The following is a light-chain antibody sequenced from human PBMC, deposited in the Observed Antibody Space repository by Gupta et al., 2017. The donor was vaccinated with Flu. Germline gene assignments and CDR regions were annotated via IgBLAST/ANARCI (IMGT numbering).Light chain of an antibody. CDR1: QSVFYSSNNKNY. Sequence: DIVMTQSPDSLAVSLGERATINCKSSQSVFYSSNNKNYLAWYQQKVGQPPKLLIYWASTRDSGVPDRFSGSGSGTDFTLTISTLQAEDVAVYYCQQYYTTPMYTFGQGTKVEIK. CDR2: WAS. V-gene: IGKV4-1*01. J-gene: IGKJ2*01. CDR3: QQYYTTPMYT.